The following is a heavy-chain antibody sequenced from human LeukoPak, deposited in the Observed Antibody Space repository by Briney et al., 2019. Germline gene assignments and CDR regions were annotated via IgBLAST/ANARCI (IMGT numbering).Heavy chain of an antibody. J-gene: IGHJ4*02. CDR2: INWAGSNT. CDR3: VKDVSSNWYSXDQ. CDR1: ITDYG. D-gene: IGHD6-13*01. Sequence: SGGSLRLSCAGIITDYGMSWVRHVPGKGLEWVAGINWAGSNTHYAESVRGRFTISRDFAENSLYLQMNSLRDEDTAFYFCVKDVSSNWYSXDQWGQGTLVTVSS. V-gene: IGHV3-20*04.